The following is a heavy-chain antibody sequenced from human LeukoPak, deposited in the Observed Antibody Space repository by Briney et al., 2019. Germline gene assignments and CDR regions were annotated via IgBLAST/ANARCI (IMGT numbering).Heavy chain of an antibody. CDR1: GGSISSGGYY. Sequence: KTSQTLSLTCTVSGGSISSGGYYWSWIRQHPGKGLEWIGYIYYSGSTYYNPSLKSRVTISVDTSKNQFSLKLSSVTAADTAVYYCARGSRSSTFDIWGQGTMVTVSS. CDR3: ARGSRSSTFDI. D-gene: IGHD2-2*01. V-gene: IGHV4-31*03. CDR2: IYYSGST. J-gene: IGHJ3*02.